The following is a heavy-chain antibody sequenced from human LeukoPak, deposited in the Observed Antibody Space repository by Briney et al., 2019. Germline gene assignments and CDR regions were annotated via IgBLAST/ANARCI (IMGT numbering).Heavy chain of an antibody. J-gene: IGHJ4*02. D-gene: IGHD5-24*01. V-gene: IGHV4-34*01. CDR2: INHSGST. CDR1: GGSFSGYY. CDR3: ARDQGAGYNYFDY. Sequence: SETLSLTCAVYGGSFSGYYWSWIRQPPGKGLEWIGEINHSGSTYYNPSLKSRVTISVDRSKNQFSLKLSSVTAADTAVYYCARDQGAGYNYFDYWGQGTLVTVSS.